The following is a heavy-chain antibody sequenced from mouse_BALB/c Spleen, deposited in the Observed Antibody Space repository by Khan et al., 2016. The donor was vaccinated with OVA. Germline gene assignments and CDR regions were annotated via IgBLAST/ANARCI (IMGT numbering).Heavy chain of an antibody. J-gene: IGHJ4*01. CDR3: ASQNYYGYAMDY. Sequence: EVKLEVSGPGLVKPSQSLSLTCTVTGYSITSDYAWNWIRQFPGNKLEWMGYISYSGSTSYNPSLKSRISITRDTSKNQFFLQLTSVTTEDTATYYCASQNYYGYAMDYWGQGTSVTVSS. D-gene: IGHD1-1*01. V-gene: IGHV3-2*02. CDR1: GYSITSDYA. CDR2: ISYSGST.